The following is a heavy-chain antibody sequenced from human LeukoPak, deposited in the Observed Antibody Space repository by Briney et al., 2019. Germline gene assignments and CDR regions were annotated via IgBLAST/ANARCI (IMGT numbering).Heavy chain of an antibody. Sequence: PSETLSLTCTVSGGSISSSSYYWGWIRQPPGKGLEWIGSIYYSGSTYYNPSLKSRVTISVDTSKNQFSLKLSSVTAADTAVYYCARGLRDTILDDYYYYGMDVWGQGTTVTVSS. CDR1: GGSISSSSYY. D-gene: IGHD3-9*01. CDR3: ARGLRDTILDDYYYYGMDV. J-gene: IGHJ6*02. CDR2: IYYSGST. V-gene: IGHV4-39*07.